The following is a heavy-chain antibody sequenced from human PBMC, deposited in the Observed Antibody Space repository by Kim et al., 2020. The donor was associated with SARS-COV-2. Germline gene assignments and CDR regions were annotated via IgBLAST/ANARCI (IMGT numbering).Heavy chain of an antibody. J-gene: IGHJ3*02. V-gene: IGHV3-21*04. CDR1: GFTFSSYS. D-gene: IGHD1-26*01. CDR3: ARFVWGATKFDAFDI. CDR2: ISSSSSYI. Sequence: GGSLRLSCAASGFTFSSYSMNWVRQAPGKGLEWVSSISSSSSYIYYADSVKGRFTISRDNAKNSLYLQMDSLRAEDTAVYYCARFVWGATKFDAFDIWGQGTMVTVSS.